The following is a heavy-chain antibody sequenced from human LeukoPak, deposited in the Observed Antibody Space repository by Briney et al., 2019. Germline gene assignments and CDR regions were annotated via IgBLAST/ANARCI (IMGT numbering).Heavy chain of an antibody. CDR1: GFTFTRFN. Sequence: PGGSLRLSCAASGFTFTRFNMNWVRQAPGRGLEWVANIKEDGSEKNYVDSVKGRFTISRDNDKNLMYLQMNSLRAEDTAMYYCARGGRPDYWGQGILVTVSS. CDR3: ARGGRPDY. D-gene: IGHD6-6*01. J-gene: IGHJ4*02. V-gene: IGHV3-7*05. CDR2: IKEDGSEK.